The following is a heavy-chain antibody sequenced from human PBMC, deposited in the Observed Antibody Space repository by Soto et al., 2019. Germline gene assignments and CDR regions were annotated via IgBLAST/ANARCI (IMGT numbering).Heavy chain of an antibody. D-gene: IGHD6-6*01. V-gene: IGHV4-39*01. CDR2: IYYSGST. CDR3: ARHGKQLEPYYFDY. CDR1: GGSISSSSYY. Sequence: KTSETLSLTCTVSGGSISSSSYYWGWIRQPPGKGLEWIGSIYYSGSTYYNPSLKSRVTISVDTSKNQFSLKLSSVTAADTAVYYCARHGKQLEPYYFDYWGQGTLVTVSS. J-gene: IGHJ4*02.